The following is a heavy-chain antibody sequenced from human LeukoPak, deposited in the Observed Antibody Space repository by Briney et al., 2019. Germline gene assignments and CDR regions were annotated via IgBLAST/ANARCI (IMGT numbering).Heavy chain of an antibody. D-gene: IGHD6-6*01. V-gene: IGHV1-69*05. Sequence: SVKVSCKASGGTFSSYAISWVRQAPGQGLEWMGGIIPIFGTANYAQKFQGRVTITTDESTSTAYMELSSLRSEDTAVYYCARGASIAARRDYFDYWGQGTLVTVSS. CDR3: ARGASIAARRDYFDY. CDR1: GGTFSSYA. CDR2: IIPIFGTA. J-gene: IGHJ4*02.